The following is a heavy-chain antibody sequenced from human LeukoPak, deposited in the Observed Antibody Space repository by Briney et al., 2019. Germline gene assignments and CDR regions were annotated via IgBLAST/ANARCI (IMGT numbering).Heavy chain of an antibody. CDR3: SRDRSSEVADPFDY. Sequence: GGSLRLSCAASGFTFSSYEMNWVRQAPGKGLVWVSYISSSGSTIYYADSVKGRFTISRDNAKNSLYLQMNSLRAEDTAVYYCSRDRSSEVADPFDYWGQGTLVTVSS. J-gene: IGHJ4*02. V-gene: IGHV3-48*03. D-gene: IGHD6-19*01. CDR1: GFTFSSYE. CDR2: ISSSGSTI.